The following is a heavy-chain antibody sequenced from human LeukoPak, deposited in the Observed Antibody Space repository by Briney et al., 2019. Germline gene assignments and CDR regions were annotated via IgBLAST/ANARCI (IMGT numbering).Heavy chain of an antibody. D-gene: IGHD2-21*02. CDR2: IFHTGTA. V-gene: IGHV4-4*02. Sequence: PGGSLRLSCAASGFTVSSNHMSWIRQPPGKGLEWVGEIFHTGTANYNPSLKSRLTISVDTSKNQFSLRLNSVTAADTAVYYCAKVFCGGDCHVDFWGRGTLVTVSS. CDR3: AKVFCGGDCHVDF. CDR1: GFTVSSNH. J-gene: IGHJ4*02.